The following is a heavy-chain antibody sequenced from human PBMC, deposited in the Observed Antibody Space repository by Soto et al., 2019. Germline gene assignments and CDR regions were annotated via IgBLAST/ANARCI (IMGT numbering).Heavy chain of an antibody. CDR2: ISYDGSNK. D-gene: IGHD3-22*01. CDR1: GFTFSDYV. J-gene: IGHJ4*02. CDR3: AKSYYYDSSGLGDY. Sequence: PGGSQRLSCAAAGFTFSDYVMSWVRQAPGKGLEWVAVISYDGSNKYYADSVKGRFTISRDNSKNTLYLQMNSLRAEDTAVYYCAKSYYYDSSGLGDYSGQGTLVTVSS. V-gene: IGHV3-30*18.